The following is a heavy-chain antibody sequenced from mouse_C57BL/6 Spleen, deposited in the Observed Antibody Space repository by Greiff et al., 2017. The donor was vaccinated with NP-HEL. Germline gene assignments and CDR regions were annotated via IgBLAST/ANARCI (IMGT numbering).Heavy chain of an antibody. CDR3: ARPDGSSYDAMDD. CDR1: GFTFSDYG. D-gene: IGHD1-1*01. J-gene: IGHJ4*01. Sequence: EVKLLESGGGLVKPGGSLKLSCAASGFTFSDYGMHWVRQAPEKGLEWVAYISSGSSTIYYADTVKGRFTISRDNAKNTLFLQMTSLRSEDTAMYYCARPDGSSYDAMDDWGQGTSVTVSS. CDR2: ISSGSSTI. V-gene: IGHV5-17*01.